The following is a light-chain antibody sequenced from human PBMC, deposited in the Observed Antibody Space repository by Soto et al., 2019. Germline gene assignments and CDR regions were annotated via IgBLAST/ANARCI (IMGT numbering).Light chain of an antibody. J-gene: IGKJ2*01. Sequence: IQMTQSPSSLSASVGDRVTITCRASQRITTYWNWYQQKPGEAPKLLISTSGTLQRGVPSRFSGRRSGTDFTLTITALRPEDFATYFCQQTYSTPYTFGQGTKLEIK. V-gene: IGKV1-39*01. CDR1: QRITTY. CDR3: QQTYSTPYT. CDR2: TSG.